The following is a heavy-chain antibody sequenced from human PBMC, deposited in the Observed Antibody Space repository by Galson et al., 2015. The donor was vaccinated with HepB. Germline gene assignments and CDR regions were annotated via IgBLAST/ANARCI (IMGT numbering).Heavy chain of an antibody. V-gene: IGHV1-46*01. CDR3: AKDLTKNHKQIHFSYYYGLDV. D-gene: IGHD1-14*01. Sequence: SVKVSCKASGYSFTTYYMHWVRQAPGQGLEWMGIINPYDGRTTYAQKFQGRVSMTRDTSTTTIYMELSSLGSEDTAVYYCAKDLTKNHKQIHFSYYYGLDVWGRGTTVIVSS. J-gene: IGHJ6*01. CDR2: INPYDGRT. CDR1: GYSFTTYY.